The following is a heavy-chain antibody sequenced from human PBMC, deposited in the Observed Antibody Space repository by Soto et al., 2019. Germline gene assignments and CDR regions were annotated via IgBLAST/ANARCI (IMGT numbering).Heavy chain of an antibody. CDR2: VDSDGSGT. J-gene: IGHJ4*02. V-gene: IGHV3-74*01. CDR3: ATVFEH. Sequence: EVQLVESGGGSVQPGGSLRLSCVASGITFSGYWMHWVRQVPGKGLVWVARVDSDGSGTSYADSVKGRFTISRDNAKNTLYLQMHTLRVEYPAVYYSATVFEHWGQGIPVTVSS. CDR1: GITFSGYW.